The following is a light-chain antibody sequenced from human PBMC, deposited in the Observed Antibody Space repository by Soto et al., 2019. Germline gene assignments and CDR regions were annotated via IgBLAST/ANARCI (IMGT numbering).Light chain of an antibody. CDR2: SAT. Sequence: DIEMTQSPSSVSASVGDRVNVTCRASGDISTYLSWYQQEPGKPPHLLISSATSLQTGVPPRFSGGGSGTDFTLTITNLQPEDFATYFCQQAHTFVTFGGGTRVEV. V-gene: IGKV1-12*01. CDR1: GDISTY. J-gene: IGKJ4*01. CDR3: QQAHTFVT.